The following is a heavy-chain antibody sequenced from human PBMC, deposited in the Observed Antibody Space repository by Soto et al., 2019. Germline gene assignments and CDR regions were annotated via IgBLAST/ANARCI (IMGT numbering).Heavy chain of an antibody. Sequence: EVQLVESGGGLVQPGGSLRLSCAASGFTFSSYWMHWVRQAPGKGLVWVSRINSDGSSTSYADSVKGRFTISRDNAKNTLYLQMNNLRAEDTAVYYCARGQQLVWDWYFDLWGRGTLVTVSS. CDR2: INSDGSST. CDR3: ARGQQLVWDWYFDL. D-gene: IGHD6-13*01. V-gene: IGHV3-74*01. J-gene: IGHJ2*01. CDR1: GFTFSSYW.